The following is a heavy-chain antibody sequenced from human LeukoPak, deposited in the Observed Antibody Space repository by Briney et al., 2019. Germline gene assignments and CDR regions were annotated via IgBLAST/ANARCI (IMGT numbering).Heavy chain of an antibody. CDR3: TTDGERGLGRYFDWC. D-gene: IGHD3-9*01. CDR1: GFTFSNAW. Sequence: GGSLRLSCAASGFTFSNAWMSWVRQAPGKGLEWVGRIKSKTDGGTTDYAAPVKGRFTISRDDSKNTLYLQMNSLKTEDPAVYYCTTDGERGLGRYFDWCWGQGTLVTVSS. J-gene: IGHJ4*02. CDR2: IKSKTDGGTT. V-gene: IGHV3-15*01.